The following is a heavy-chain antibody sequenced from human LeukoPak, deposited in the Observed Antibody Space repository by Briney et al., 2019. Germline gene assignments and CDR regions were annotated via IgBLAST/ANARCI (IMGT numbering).Heavy chain of an antibody. J-gene: IGHJ6*04. CDR2: INPNSGGT. CDR1: GYTFTGYY. CDR3: ARDNPRVLWFGESNYYGMDV. V-gene: IGHV1-2*02. D-gene: IGHD3-10*01. Sequence: ASVKVSCKASGYTFTGYYMHWVRQAPGQGLEWMGWINPNSGGTNYAQKLQGRVTMTTDTSTSTAYMELRSLRSDDTAVYYCARDNPRVLWFGESNYYGMDVWGKGTTVTVSS.